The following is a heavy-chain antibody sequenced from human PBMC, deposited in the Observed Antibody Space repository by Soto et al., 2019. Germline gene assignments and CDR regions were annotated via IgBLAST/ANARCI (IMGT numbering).Heavy chain of an antibody. CDR2: MNPNSGNT. Sequence: ASVKVSCKASGYTFTSYDINWVRQATGQGLEWMGWMNPNSGNTGYAQKFQGRVTMTRNTSISTAYMELSSLRSEDMAVYYCARGVGYCSSTSCPRGVWFDPWGQGTLVTVSS. CDR3: ARGVGYCSSTSCPRGVWFDP. V-gene: IGHV1-8*01. J-gene: IGHJ5*02. CDR1: GYTFTSYD. D-gene: IGHD2-2*01.